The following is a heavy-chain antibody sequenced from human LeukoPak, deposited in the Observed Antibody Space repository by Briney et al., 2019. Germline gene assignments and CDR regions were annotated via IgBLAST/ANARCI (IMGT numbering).Heavy chain of an antibody. V-gene: IGHV3-9*01. CDR1: GFTFGDYA. D-gene: IGHD3-22*01. CDR2: ISWNSGSI. J-gene: IGHJ4*02. CDR3: AKGEAYYDSSGYYPFDY. Sequence: GRSLRLSCAASGFTFGDYAMHWVRQAPGKGLEWVPGISWNSGSIVYADSVKGRFTISRDNAKNSLYLQMNSLRAEDTALYYCAKGEAYYDSSGYYPFDYWGQGTLVTVSP.